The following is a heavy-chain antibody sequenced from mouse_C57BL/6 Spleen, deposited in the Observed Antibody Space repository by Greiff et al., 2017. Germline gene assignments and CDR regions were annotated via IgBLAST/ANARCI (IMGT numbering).Heavy chain of an antibody. Sequence: QVQLQQSGAELVKPGASVKISCKASCYAFSSYWMNWVKQRPGKGLEWIGQIYPGDGDTNYNGKFKGKATLTADKYSSTAYMQLSSLTSEDSAVYFCARWYYDYDGDFGFAYWGQGTLVTVSA. V-gene: IGHV1-80*01. CDR3: ARWYYDYDGDFGFAY. D-gene: IGHD2-4*01. J-gene: IGHJ3*01. CDR2: IYPGDGDT. CDR1: CYAFSSYW.